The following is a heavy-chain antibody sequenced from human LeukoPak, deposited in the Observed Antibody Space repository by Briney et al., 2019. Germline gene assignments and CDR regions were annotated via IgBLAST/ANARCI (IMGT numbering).Heavy chain of an antibody. CDR2: INPSGGST. D-gene: IGHD6-13*01. CDR1: GYTFTSYG. V-gene: IGHV1-46*01. J-gene: IGHJ4*02. Sequence: ASVKVSCKASGYTFTSYGISWVRQAPGQGLEWMGIINPSGGSTSYAQKFQGRVTMTRDTSISTAYMELSSLRSEDTAVYYCARAPYSSSWVDYWGQGTLVTVSS. CDR3: ARAPYSSSWVDY.